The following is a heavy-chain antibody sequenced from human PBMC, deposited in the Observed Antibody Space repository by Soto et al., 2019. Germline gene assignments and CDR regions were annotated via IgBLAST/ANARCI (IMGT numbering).Heavy chain of an antibody. J-gene: IGHJ4*02. CDR3: ARLSREFWSGPDY. D-gene: IGHD3-3*01. CDR2: MFPGGTT. CDR1: GYTITSYG. V-gene: IGHV4-4*07. Sequence: ALETLSHSCTVSGYTITSYGVSWIRQPAGKGLEWIGHMFPGGTTSHNTSLKSRVSMSIDTSKNQFSLTLTSVTAADTAKYYCARLSREFWSGPDYWGQGTPVTVSS.